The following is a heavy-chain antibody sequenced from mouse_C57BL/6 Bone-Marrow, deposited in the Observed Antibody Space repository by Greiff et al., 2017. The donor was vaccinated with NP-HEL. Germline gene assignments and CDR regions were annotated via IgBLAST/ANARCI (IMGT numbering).Heavy chain of an antibody. CDR2: IYPGSGNT. D-gene: IGHD2-2*01. CDR1: GYSFTSYY. CDR3: ARSTMVTTPFAY. V-gene: IGHV1-66*01. Sequence: QVQLQQSGPALVKPGASVKISCKASGYSFTSYYIHWVKQRPGQGLEWIGWIYPGSGNTKYNEKFKGKATLTADTSSSTAYMQLSSLTSEDSAVYDCARSTMVTTPFAYWGQGTLVTVSA. J-gene: IGHJ3*01.